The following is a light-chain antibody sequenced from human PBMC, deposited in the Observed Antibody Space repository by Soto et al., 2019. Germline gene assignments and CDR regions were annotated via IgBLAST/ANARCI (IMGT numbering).Light chain of an antibody. J-gene: IGLJ2*01. CDR3: QSYDSGLSGWL. CDR1: SSNIGAVFD. V-gene: IGLV1-40*01. CDR2: ENT. Sequence: QAVVTQPPSVSGAPGQRVTISCTGSSSNIGAVFDVHWYQQVPGTAPKLLIYENTKRPSGVPDRFSGSKSGTSASLANTGLQAEDEADYYCQSYDSGLSGWLFGGGTKLTVL.